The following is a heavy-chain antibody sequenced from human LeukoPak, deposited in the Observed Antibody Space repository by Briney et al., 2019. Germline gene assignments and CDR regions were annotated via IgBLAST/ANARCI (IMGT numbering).Heavy chain of an antibody. CDR2: ISGSGGST. J-gene: IGHJ6*02. CDR1: GFTFSSYA. V-gene: IGHV3-23*01. D-gene: IGHD2-15*01. CDR3: ARWFDNYYYYYGMDV. Sequence: SGGSLRLSCAASGFTFSSYAMSWVRQAPGKGLEWVSAISGSGGSTYYADSVKGRFTISRDNSKNTLYLQMNSLRAEDTAVYYCARWFDNYYYYYGMDVWGQGTTVTVSS.